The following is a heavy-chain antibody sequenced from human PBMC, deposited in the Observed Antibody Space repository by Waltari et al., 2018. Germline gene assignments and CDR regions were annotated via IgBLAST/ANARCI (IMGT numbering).Heavy chain of an antibody. Sequence: QVQLQESGPGLVKPSETLSLTCAVSGYSISSGYYWGWIRQPPGKGLEWIGSIYHSGRTYYNPSLKSRVTISVDTSKNQFSLKLSSVTAADTAVYYCARRRPNHYYGSGSYYIDYWGQGTLVTVSS. CDR2: IYHSGRT. J-gene: IGHJ4*02. CDR1: GYSISSGYY. V-gene: IGHV4-38-2*01. CDR3: ARRRPNHYYGSGSYYIDY. D-gene: IGHD3-10*01.